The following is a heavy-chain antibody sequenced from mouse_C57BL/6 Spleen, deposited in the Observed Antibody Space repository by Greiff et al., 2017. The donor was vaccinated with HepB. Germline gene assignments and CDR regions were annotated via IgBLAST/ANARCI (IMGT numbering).Heavy chain of an antibody. J-gene: IGHJ2*01. CDR3: TRRGNHFDY. V-gene: IGHV1-15*01. Sequence: QVQLQQSGAELVRPVASVTLSCKASGYTFTDYEMHWVKQTPVHGLEWIGAIDPETGGTAYNQKFKGKAILTADKSSSTAYMELRSLTSEDSAVYYCTRRGNHFDYWVQGTTLTVSS. CDR1: GYTFTDYE. CDR2: IDPETGGT.